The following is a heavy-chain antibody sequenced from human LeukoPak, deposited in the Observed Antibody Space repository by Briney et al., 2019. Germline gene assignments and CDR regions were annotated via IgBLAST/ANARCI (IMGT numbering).Heavy chain of an antibody. J-gene: IGHJ4*02. CDR2: INTDGSST. Sequence: PGGSLRLSCAASGFTFSSYWMHWVRQAPGKGLVWVSHINTDGSSTNYADSVKGRFTISRDNAKNTLYLQMNSLRAEDTAVYYCARDLGEWLAPYYFDYWGQGTLVTVSS. D-gene: IGHD6-19*01. V-gene: IGHV3-74*01. CDR1: GFTFSSYW. CDR3: ARDLGEWLAPYYFDY.